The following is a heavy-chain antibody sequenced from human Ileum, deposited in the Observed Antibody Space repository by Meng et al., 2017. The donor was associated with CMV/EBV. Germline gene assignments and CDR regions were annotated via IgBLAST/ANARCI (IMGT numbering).Heavy chain of an antibody. Sequence: VLVVDPAGALVQPGGSMRLSCAAFGIHVSSNYMTWVRQAPGRGLEWISVIYDDGSTYSADSVKDRFTISRDISKNTLYLQMKNLRAEDTAIYYCATELGIERDSWGQGTLVTVSS. CDR2: IYDDGST. CDR3: ATELGIERDS. V-gene: IGHV3-66*01. CDR1: GIHVSSNY. J-gene: IGHJ4*02. D-gene: IGHD7-27*01.